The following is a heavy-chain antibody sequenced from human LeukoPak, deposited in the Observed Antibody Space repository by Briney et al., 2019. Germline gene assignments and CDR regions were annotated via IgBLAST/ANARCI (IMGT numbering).Heavy chain of an antibody. CDR1: GFTFSDYS. V-gene: IGHV3-21*01. CDR3: VRLRRNSDRSGYYYFYNY. Sequence: PGGTLRLSCAVSGFTFSDYSINWVRHAPGKGLEWVSSINPTSTSIYYADAVKGRFTISRDNAKSSLYLQMNSLRAEDTARYYCVRLRRNSDRSGYYYFYNYWGQGIQVTVSS. CDR2: INPTSTSI. J-gene: IGHJ4*02. D-gene: IGHD3-22*01.